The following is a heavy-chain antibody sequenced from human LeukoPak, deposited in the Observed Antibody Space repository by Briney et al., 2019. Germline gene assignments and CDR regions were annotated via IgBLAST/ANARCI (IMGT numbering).Heavy chain of an antibody. CDR3: ARKKDGGDAFDI. CDR2: IIPMFGTA. Sequence: ASVKVSCKASGYTFTSYGISWVRQAPGQGLEWMGGIIPMFGTAIYAQKFQGRITITADKSTSTAYMELSSLRSEDTAVYYCARKKDGGDAFDIWGQGTMVTVSS. D-gene: IGHD3-10*01. CDR1: GYTFTSYG. J-gene: IGHJ3*02. V-gene: IGHV1-69*06.